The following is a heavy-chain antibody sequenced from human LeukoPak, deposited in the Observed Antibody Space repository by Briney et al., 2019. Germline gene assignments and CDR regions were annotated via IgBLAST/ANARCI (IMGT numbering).Heavy chain of an antibody. CDR3: ARSYDILTGYRHGFDY. CDR1: GASIGSTSYY. D-gene: IGHD3-9*01. V-gene: IGHV4-39*01. Sequence: PSETLSLTCTVSGASIGSTSYYWGWIRQPPGKGLEWIGSIYYSGSTYYNPSLKSRVTISVDTSKNQFSLKLSSVTAADTAVYYCARSYDILTGYRHGFDYWGQGTLVTVSS. J-gene: IGHJ4*02. CDR2: IYYSGST.